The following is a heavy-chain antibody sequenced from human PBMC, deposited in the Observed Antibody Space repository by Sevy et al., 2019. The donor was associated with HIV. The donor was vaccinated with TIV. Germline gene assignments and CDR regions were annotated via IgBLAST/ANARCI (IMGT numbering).Heavy chain of an antibody. J-gene: IGHJ4*02. CDR3: ARGRKADRSKSRAAVDY. CDR2: ISSSGSTI. Sequence: GGSLILSCAASGFTFSSYEMNWVRQAPGKGLEWVSYISSSGSTIYYADSVKGRFTISRDNAKNSLYLQMNSLRAEDTAVYYCARGRKADRSKSRAAVDYWGQGTLVTVSS. CDR1: GFTFSSYE. D-gene: IGHD2-2*01. V-gene: IGHV3-48*03.